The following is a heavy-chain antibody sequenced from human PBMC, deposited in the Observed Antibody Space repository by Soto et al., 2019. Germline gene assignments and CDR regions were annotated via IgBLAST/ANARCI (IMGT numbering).Heavy chain of an antibody. V-gene: IGHV4-59*08. CDR2: IYYSGST. CDR3: ARLQNFDWLLDYYYYYYLDV. D-gene: IGHD3-9*01. J-gene: IGHJ6*03. CDR1: GGSISSYY. Sequence: SDTLSLTSTVSGGSISSYYWSWIRQPPGKGLEWIGYIYYSGSTNYNPSLKSRVTISVDTSKNQFSLKLSSVTAADTAVYYCARLQNFDWLLDYYYYYYLDVWGKGTTVTVSS.